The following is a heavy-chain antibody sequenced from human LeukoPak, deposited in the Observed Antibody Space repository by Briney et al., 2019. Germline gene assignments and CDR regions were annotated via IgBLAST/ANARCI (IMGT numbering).Heavy chain of an antibody. CDR2: FFYGGST. J-gene: IGHJ6*03. Sequence: PSETLSLTCCVSGASIRSSGQSWGWIRQPPGKGLEWIGSFFYGGSTYYNPSLKSRVTISVDTSKNQFSLKLSSVTAADTAVYYCAREGVDYSNTTGHYYYYYYMDVWGKGTTVTVSS. CDR1: GASIRSSGQS. D-gene: IGHD4-11*01. V-gene: IGHV4-39*07. CDR3: AREGVDYSNTTGHYYYYYYMDV.